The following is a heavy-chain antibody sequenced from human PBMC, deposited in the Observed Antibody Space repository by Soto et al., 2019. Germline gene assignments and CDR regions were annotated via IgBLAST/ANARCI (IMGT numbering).Heavy chain of an antibody. CDR3: ARRLNYEGIAVEKPGAFDI. CDR1: SYSFTSYW. D-gene: IGHD6-19*01. V-gene: IGHV5-51*01. J-gene: IGHJ3*02. CDR2: IYPGDSDT. Sequence: PGEYLRICFKVSSYSFTSYWIGWLLELPGKGVEWMGIIYPGDSDTRYSPSFQGQVTNSADKPISTAYLQWSSLKASDTAMYYCARRLNYEGIAVEKPGAFDIWGQGTMVTVSS.